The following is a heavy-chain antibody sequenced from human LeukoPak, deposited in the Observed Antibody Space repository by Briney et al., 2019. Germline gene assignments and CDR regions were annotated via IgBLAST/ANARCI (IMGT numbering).Heavy chain of an antibody. CDR3: SKGVDSGFYYGLDY. CDR1: GITLSSLG. J-gene: IGHJ4*02. V-gene: IGHV3-30*18. D-gene: IGHD1-26*01. Sequence: RRSLGLACEASGITLSSLGIHWVGQVPGKGLEWEELITYDGSQKYNADSVKGRCTISRDNSKTTIYLKMQSLRPKATAVDYCSKGVDSGFYYGLDYWGQGTLVTVSS. CDR2: ITYDGSQK.